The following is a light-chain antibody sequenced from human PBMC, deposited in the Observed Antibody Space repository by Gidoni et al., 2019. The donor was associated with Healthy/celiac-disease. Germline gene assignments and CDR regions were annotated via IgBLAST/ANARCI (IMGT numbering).Light chain of an antibody. J-gene: IGKJ3*01. V-gene: IGKV1-33*01. Sequence: DIQMTQLPSSLSASVGDRVTITCQASQDISNYLNWYQQKPGKAPKLLIYDASNLETGVPSRFSGSGSGTDFTFTISSLQPEDIATYYCQQYDNPQVTFGPGTKVDIK. CDR2: DAS. CDR1: QDISNY. CDR3: QQYDNPQVT.